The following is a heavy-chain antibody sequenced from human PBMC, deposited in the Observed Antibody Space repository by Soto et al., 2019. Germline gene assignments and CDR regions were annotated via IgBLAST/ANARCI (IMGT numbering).Heavy chain of an antibody. CDR3: VCVFSGGYGYGFYYYGMDV. V-gene: IGHV4-39*01. CDR1: GGSISSSSYY. J-gene: IGHJ6*02. CDR2: IFYSGST. Sequence: PSETLSLTCTFSGGSISSSSYYWGWIRQPPGKGLEWIGSIFYSGSTYYNPSLKSRVTISVDTSKNQFSLKLSSVTAADTAMYYCVCVFSGGYGYGFYYYGMDVWGQGTTVTVSS. D-gene: IGHD5-18*01.